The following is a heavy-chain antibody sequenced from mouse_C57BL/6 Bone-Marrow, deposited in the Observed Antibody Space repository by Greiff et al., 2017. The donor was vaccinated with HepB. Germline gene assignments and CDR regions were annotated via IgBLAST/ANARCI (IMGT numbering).Heavy chain of an antibody. V-gene: IGHV1-18*01. CDR2: INPNNGGT. CDR1: GYTFTDYN. D-gene: IGHD3-2*02. J-gene: IGHJ4*01. CDR3: ARSRQLRPLGAMDY. Sequence: VQLQQSGPELVKPGASEKIPCKASGYTFTDYNMDWVKQSHGKSLEWIGDINPNNGGTIYNQKFKGKATLTVDKSSSTAYMELRSLTSEDTAVYYCARSRQLRPLGAMDYWGQGTSVTVSS.